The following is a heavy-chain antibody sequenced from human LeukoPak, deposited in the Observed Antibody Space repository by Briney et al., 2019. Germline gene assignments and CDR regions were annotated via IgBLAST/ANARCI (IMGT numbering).Heavy chain of an antibody. V-gene: IGHV3-33*01. J-gene: IGHJ6*02. CDR3: ARDRKSIPGQYSSGWRYYYYYYGMDV. Sequence: PGGSLRLSCAASGFTFSSYGMHWVRQAPGKGLEWVAVIWYDGSNKYYADSVKGRFTISRVNSKNTLYLQMNSLRAEDTAVYYCARDRKSIPGQYSSGWRYYYYYYGMDVWGQGTTVTVSS. D-gene: IGHD6-19*01. CDR2: IWYDGSNK. CDR1: GFTFSSYG.